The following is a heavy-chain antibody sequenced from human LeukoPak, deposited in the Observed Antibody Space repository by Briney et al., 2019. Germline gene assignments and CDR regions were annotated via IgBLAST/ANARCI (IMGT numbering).Heavy chain of an antibody. CDR2: ISPDGITT. V-gene: IGHV3-74*01. CDR3: ATAGNYRFDN. CDR1: GITFDNSW. J-gene: IGHJ4*02. Sequence: HPGGSLRLSCAASGITFDNSWIHWVRQGPGRGLVWVSRISPDGITTNYADSVKGRFTISRDNAMNTLYLQMNSLRAEDTAVYYCATAGNYRFDNWGQGTLVTVSS. D-gene: IGHD1-7*01.